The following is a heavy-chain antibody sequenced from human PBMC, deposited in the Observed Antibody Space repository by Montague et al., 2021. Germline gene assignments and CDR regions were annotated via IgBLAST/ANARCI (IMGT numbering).Heavy chain of an antibody. CDR2: IYWNDDK. V-gene: IGHV2-5*01. CDR3: ARHNSGWYSYFDS. J-gene: IGHJ4*02. D-gene: IGHD6-19*01. Sequence: LALIYWNDDKRYSPSLKSRLTITKDTSKNQVVLTMTNADPVDTATYYCARHNSGWYSYFDSWGQGTLGTVSS.